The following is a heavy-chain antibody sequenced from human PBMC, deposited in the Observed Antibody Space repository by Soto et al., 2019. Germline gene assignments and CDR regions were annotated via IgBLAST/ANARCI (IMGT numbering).Heavy chain of an antibody. CDR1: GGSISSYY. Sequence: QVQLQESGPGLVKPSETLSLTCTVSGGSISSYYWTWIRQPPGKGLEWIGFIYNSGSTHYNPSLRSRVTISVATSKNQFSLKLRPVPAADTAVYYCASMGYHYGSGSYPLDYWGQGTLVTVSS. J-gene: IGHJ4*02. CDR3: ASMGYHYGSGSYPLDY. CDR2: IYNSGST. D-gene: IGHD3-10*01. V-gene: IGHV4-59*08.